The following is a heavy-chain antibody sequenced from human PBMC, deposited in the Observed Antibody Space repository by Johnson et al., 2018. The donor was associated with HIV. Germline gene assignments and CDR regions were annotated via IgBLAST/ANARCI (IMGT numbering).Heavy chain of an antibody. CDR2: ISYDGSNK. J-gene: IGHJ3*02. Sequence: QVQLVESGGGLVQPGGSLRLSCAASGFSFNYYGMHWVRQAPGKGLEWVAVISYDGSNKYYADSVKGRFTISRDNSKNTLYLQMNSLRAEDTAVYYRAKGDYYDSSDIRGDAFDIWGQGTMVTVSS. D-gene: IGHD3-22*01. CDR1: GFSFNYYG. CDR3: AKGDYYDSSDIRGDAFDI. V-gene: IGHV3-30*18.